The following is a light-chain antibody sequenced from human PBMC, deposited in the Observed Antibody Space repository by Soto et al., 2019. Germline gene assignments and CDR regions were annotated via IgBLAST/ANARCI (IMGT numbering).Light chain of an antibody. CDR3: SSYTSSSTVV. CDR2: DVS. V-gene: IGLV2-14*03. Sequence: QSVLTQPASVSGSPGQSITISCTGASSDVGGFDHVSWYQQHPGKVPRLLIYDVSSRPSGVSDRFSGSKSGNTASLTISGLQAEDEADYYCSSYTSSSTVVFGGGTKLTVL. J-gene: IGLJ2*01. CDR1: SSDVGGFDH.